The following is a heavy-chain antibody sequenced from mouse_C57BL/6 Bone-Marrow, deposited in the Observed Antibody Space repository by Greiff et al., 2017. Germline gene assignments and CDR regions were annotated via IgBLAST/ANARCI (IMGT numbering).Heavy chain of an antibody. D-gene: IGHD2-2*01. CDR3: AIYYGYDGDY. J-gene: IGHJ2*01. V-gene: IGHV1-42*01. Sequence: VQLQQSGPELVKPGASVKISCKASGYSFTGYYMNWVKQSPEKSLEWIGEINPSTGGTTYNQKFKAKATLTVDKSSSTAYMQLKSLTSEDSAVYYCAIYYGYDGDYWGQGTTLTVSS. CDR1: GYSFTGYY. CDR2: INPSTGGT.